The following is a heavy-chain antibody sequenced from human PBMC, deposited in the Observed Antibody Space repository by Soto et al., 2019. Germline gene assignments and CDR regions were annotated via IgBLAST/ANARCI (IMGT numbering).Heavy chain of an antibody. Sequence: GGSLRLSCAASGFTFSGSAMHWVRQASGKGLEWVGRIRSKANSYATAYAASVKGRFTISRDDSKNTAYLQMNSLKTEDTAVYYCTRHRENFWSGPTVYYYYYMDVWGKGTTVTVSS. J-gene: IGHJ6*03. D-gene: IGHD3-3*01. CDR1: GFTFSGSA. CDR2: IRSKANSYAT. CDR3: TRHRENFWSGPTVYYYYYMDV. V-gene: IGHV3-73*01.